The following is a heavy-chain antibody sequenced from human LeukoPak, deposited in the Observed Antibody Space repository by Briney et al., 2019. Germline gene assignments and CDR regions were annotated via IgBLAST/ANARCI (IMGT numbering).Heavy chain of an antibody. V-gene: IGHV3-23*01. CDR1: GFTFSSYA. CDR2: ISGSGGST. J-gene: IGHJ3*02. D-gene: IGHD2-15*01. Sequence: GGSLRLSCAASGFTFSSYAMSWVRQAPGKGLEWVSAISGSGGSTYYANSVKGRFTISRDNSKNTLYLQMNSLRAEDTAVYYCAKDRLVMVVPDAFDIWGQGTMVTVSS. CDR3: AKDRLVMVVPDAFDI.